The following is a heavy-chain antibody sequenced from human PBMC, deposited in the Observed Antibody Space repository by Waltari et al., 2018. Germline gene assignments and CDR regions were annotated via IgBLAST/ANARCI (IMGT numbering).Heavy chain of an antibody. Sequence: EVQLVESVGGLVQPGGSLRLPCAASGFTFRSQWMNWVRQAPGKGLEWGANIKEDGSQRYYVDCVKGRFTISRDNAKNSLYLQMNSLRLEDTALYYCARDHPGSAQVFDFWGQGAQVTVSS. J-gene: IGHJ4*02. CDR1: GFTFRSQW. D-gene: IGHD6-6*01. CDR3: ARDHPGSAQVFDF. V-gene: IGHV3-7*01. CDR2: IKEDGSQR.